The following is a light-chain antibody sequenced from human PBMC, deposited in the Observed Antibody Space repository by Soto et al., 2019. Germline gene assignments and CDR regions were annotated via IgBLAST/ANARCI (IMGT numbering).Light chain of an antibody. J-gene: IGKJ2*01. V-gene: IGKV3-11*01. Sequence: ELVLTQSPATLSLSPGEGATLSCRTSQSLTSYLAWYQQKPSQAPRLLIYDLSNRAAGIPARFSGSGSGTDFTLTISSLEPEDFAVYYCQYRSNWLYAFGQGTKLEIK. CDR3: QYRSNWLYA. CDR2: DLS. CDR1: QSLTSY.